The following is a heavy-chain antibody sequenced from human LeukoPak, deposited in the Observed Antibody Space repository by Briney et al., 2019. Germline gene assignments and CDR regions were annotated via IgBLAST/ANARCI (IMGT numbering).Heavy chain of an antibody. Sequence: PSETLSLTCTVSGGSISSSSYYWGWIRQPPGKGLEWIGSIYYSGSTYYNPSLKSRVTISVDTSKNQFSLKLSSVTAADTAVYYCARQGGKGAAAGDFDYWGQGTLVTVSS. CDR2: IYYSGST. V-gene: IGHV4-39*01. CDR1: GGSISSSSYY. J-gene: IGHJ4*02. D-gene: IGHD6-13*01. CDR3: ARQGGKGAAAGDFDY.